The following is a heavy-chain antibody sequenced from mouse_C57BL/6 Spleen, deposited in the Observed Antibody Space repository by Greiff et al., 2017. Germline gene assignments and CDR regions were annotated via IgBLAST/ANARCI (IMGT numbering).Heavy chain of an antibody. J-gene: IGHJ2*01. CDR1: GYTFTSYW. D-gene: IGHD1-1*01. Sequence: QVQLKQPGAELVKPGASVKLSCKASGYTFTSYWMHWVKQRPGRGLEWIGRIDPNSGGTKYNEKFKSKATLTVDKPSSTAYMQLSSLTSEDSAVYYCARRSYYEWYYFDYWGQGTTLTVSS. V-gene: IGHV1-72*01. CDR3: ARRSYYEWYYFDY. CDR2: IDPNSGGT.